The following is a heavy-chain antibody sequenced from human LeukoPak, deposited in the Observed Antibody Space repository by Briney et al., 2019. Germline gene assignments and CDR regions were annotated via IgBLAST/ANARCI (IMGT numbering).Heavy chain of an antibody. V-gene: IGHV3-7*01. CDR3: ARHLSGVTGYTYGRGIDY. D-gene: IGHD5-18*01. CDR2: IKKDGSEK. CDR1: GFTFSSYW. J-gene: IGHJ4*02. Sequence: GGSLRLSCAASGFTFSSYWMSWVRQAPGKGLEWVANIKKDGSEKYYVDSVKGRFTISRDNAKTSLYLQMNTLRAEDTAVYYCARHLSGVTGYTYGRGIDYWGQGTLVTVSS.